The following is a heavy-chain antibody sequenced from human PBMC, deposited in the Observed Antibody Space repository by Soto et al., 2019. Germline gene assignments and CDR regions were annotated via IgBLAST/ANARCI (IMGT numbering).Heavy chain of an antibody. Sequence: QVQLVQSGAEVKKPGSSVKVSCKASGGTFSSYAISWVRQAPGQGLEWMGGIIPIFGTANYAQKFQGRVTITADESTSTAYMELSSLRSEDTAVYYCASLGATPAYYYYYGMDVWGQGTTVTVSS. D-gene: IGHD1-26*01. CDR1: GGTFSSYA. CDR3: ASLGATPAYYYYYGMDV. J-gene: IGHJ6*02. CDR2: IIPIFGTA. V-gene: IGHV1-69*01.